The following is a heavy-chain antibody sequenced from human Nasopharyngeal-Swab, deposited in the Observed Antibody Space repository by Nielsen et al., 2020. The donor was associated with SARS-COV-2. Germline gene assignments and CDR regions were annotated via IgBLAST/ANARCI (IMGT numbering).Heavy chain of an antibody. CDR2: ISSSSSYI. J-gene: IGHJ3*02. CDR3: ARDDLPSIAAAGVDAFDI. V-gene: IGHV3-21*01. D-gene: IGHD6-13*01. Sequence: GESLKISCAASGFTFSSYSMNWVRQAPGKGLEWVSSISSSSSYIYYADSVKGRFTTSRDNAKNSLYLQMNSLRAEDTAVYYCARDDLPSIAAAGVDAFDIWGQGTMVTVSS. CDR1: GFTFSSYS.